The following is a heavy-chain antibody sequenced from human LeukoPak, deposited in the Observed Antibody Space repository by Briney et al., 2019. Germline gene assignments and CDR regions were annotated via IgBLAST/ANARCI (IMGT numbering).Heavy chain of an antibody. J-gene: IGHJ6*02. CDR3: AKEVYCSSTSCYDDYYYYGMDV. CDR1: EFTFKKYW. Sequence: GGSLRLSCIGSEFTFKKYWMNWVPQAPGQGLEHVANINQDGSDKNDVDSVRCRFTISRDNARNSLYLQMNSLRAEDTALYYCAKEVYCSSTSCYDDYYYYGMDVWGQGTTVTVSS. CDR2: INQDGSDK. D-gene: IGHD2-2*01. V-gene: IGHV3-7*03.